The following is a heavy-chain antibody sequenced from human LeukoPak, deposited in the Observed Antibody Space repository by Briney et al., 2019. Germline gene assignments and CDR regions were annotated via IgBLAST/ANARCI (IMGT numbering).Heavy chain of an antibody. V-gene: IGHV3-66*02. CDR3: AGGGEAARSLVY. CDR1: GVTSNY. CDR2: IYNGGTT. Sequence: GSLRLSCAASGVTSNYMTWVRQAAGKGLEWVSVIYNGGTTYYADSVKCRFTISRDNSKSTLVYLQMNSLRTDDTALYYCAGGGEAARSLVYWGQGALVTVSS. D-gene: IGHD6-6*01. J-gene: IGHJ4*02.